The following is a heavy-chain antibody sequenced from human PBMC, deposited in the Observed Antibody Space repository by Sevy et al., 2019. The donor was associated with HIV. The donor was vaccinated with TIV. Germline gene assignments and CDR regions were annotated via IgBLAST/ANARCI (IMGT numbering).Heavy chain of an antibody. Sequence: SETLSLTCTVSGGTINDFYWNWIRQPPGKGLEWIGYLYSLHHGRSTTYNLSLLSRVTISVDTSKNQFFMRLKSVTAADAALACGARSNGTRGVDGFDIWGQGTRVTVSS. CDR2: LYSLHHGRST. V-gene: IGHV4-59*01. J-gene: IGHJ3*02. D-gene: IGHD3-10*01. CDR3: ARSNGTRGVDGFDI. CDR1: GGTINDFY.